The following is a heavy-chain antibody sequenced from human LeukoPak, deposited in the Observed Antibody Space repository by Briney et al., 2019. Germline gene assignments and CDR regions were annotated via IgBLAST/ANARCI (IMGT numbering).Heavy chain of an antibody. CDR3: ARVGLTDY. CDR1: GFTVSSNY. CDR2: IYSGGST. V-gene: IGHV3-53*01. D-gene: IGHD3/OR15-3a*01. Sequence: GGSLRLSCAASGFTVSSNYMSWVRQAPGKGLEWVSVIYSGGSTYYADSVKCRFTISRENSKNTLYLQMNSLRAEDTAVYSCARVGLTDYWGQGTLVTVSS. J-gene: IGHJ4*02.